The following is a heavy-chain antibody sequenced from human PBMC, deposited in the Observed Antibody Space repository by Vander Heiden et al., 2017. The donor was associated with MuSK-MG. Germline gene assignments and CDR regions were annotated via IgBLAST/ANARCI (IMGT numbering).Heavy chain of an antibody. Sequence: QVQLVQSGAEVKKPGASVKVSCKASGYTFTSYGISWVRQAPGQGLEWMGWISAYNGNTNYAQKLQGRVTMTTDTSTSTAYMELRSLRSDDTAVYYCARGGPSGIVVVPATYYYYYMDVWGKGTTVTVSS. V-gene: IGHV1-18*01. J-gene: IGHJ6*03. D-gene: IGHD2-2*01. CDR3: ARGGPSGIVVVPATYYYYYMDV. CDR2: ISAYNGNT. CDR1: GYTFTSYG.